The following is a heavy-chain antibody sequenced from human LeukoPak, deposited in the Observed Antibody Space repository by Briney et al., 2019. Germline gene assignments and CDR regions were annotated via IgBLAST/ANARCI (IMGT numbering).Heavy chain of an antibody. V-gene: IGHV3-30*02. CDR1: GFTFSSYG. J-gene: IGHJ4*02. D-gene: IGHD3-10*01. CDR2: IRYDGSNK. CDR3: AKESTMVRGKSFDY. Sequence: PGGSLRLSCAASGFTFSSYGMHWVRQAPGKGLEWVAFIRYDGSNKYYADSVKGRFTISRDNSKNTLYLQMNSLRAEDTAVYYCAKESTMVRGKSFDYWGQGTLVTVSS.